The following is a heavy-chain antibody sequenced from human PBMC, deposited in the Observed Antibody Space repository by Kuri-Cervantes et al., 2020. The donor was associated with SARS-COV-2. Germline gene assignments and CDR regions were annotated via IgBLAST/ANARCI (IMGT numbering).Heavy chain of an antibody. V-gene: IGHV1-8*02. J-gene: IGHJ4*02. CDR1: GYTFTNND. CDR2: MNPDTGNA. CDR3: ARDIRGGPLDG. D-gene: IGHD3-10*01. Sequence: ASVKVSCKASGYTFTNNDVNWLRQASGQGLEWMGWMNPDTGNAGYAQKFQGRVTMTTDTSMSTAYMELRSLRSDDTAVYYCARDIRGGPLDGWGQGTLVTVSS.